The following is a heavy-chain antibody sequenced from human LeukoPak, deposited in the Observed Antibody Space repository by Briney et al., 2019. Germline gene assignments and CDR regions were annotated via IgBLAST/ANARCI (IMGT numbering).Heavy chain of an antibody. J-gene: IGHJ4*02. CDR1: GFTLSSYA. D-gene: IGHD1-26*01. CDR2: ISGSDGRT. CDR3: AKGNSGSYPPPYDY. V-gene: IGHV3-23*01. Sequence: GGSLRLSCAASGFTLSSYAMSWVRQAPGKGLEWVSAISGSDGRTYYGDSVKGRFTISRDNSKNTLYLQMNSLRAEDTAVYYCAKGNSGSYPPPYDYWGQGTLVTVSS.